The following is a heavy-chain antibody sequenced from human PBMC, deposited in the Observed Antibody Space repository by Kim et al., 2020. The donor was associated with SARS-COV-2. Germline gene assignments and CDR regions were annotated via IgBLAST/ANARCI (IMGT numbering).Heavy chain of an antibody. Sequence: ASVKVSCKASGYTFTSYGISWVRQAPGQGLEWMGWISAYNGNTNYAQKLQGRVTMTTDTSTSTAYMELRSLRSDDTAVYYCARGDPRYCGGDCYSGSYYYYGMDVWGQGTTVTVSS. CDR2: ISAYNGNT. V-gene: IGHV1-18*01. CDR1: GYTFTSYG. J-gene: IGHJ6*02. D-gene: IGHD2-21*02. CDR3: ARGDPRYCGGDCYSGSYYYYGMDV.